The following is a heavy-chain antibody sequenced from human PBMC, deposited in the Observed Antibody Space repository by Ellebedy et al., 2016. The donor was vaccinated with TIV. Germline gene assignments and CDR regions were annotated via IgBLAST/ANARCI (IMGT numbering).Heavy chain of an antibody. J-gene: IGHJ4*02. D-gene: IGHD6-19*01. CDR1: GDSISGYY. CDR3: ARSGGWYTPYDY. Sequence: MPSETLSLTCTVSGDSISGYYWSWIRQPPGKGLEWIGYIYSSESGEYNPSLKSRVTMSVDTSKSQFSLRLNSVTAADTAVYYCARSGGWYTPYDYWGQGTLVTVSS. CDR2: IYSSESG. V-gene: IGHV4-59*01.